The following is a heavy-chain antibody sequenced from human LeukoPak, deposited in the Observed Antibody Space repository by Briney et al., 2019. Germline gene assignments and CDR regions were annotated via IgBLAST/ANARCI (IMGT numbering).Heavy chain of an antibody. V-gene: IGHV3-9*01. CDR3: AKGGFGELLISSGFDY. CDR2: ISWNSGSI. Sequence: GRSLRLSCAASGFTFDDYAMHWVRQAPGKGLEWVSGISWNSGSIGYADSVKGRFTISRDNAKNSLYLQMNSLRAEDTALYYCAKGGFGELLISSGFDYWGQGTLVTVTS. CDR1: GFTFDDYA. D-gene: IGHD3-10*01. J-gene: IGHJ4*02.